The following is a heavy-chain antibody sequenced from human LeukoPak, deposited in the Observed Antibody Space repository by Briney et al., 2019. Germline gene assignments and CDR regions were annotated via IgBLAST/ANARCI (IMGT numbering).Heavy chain of an antibody. V-gene: IGHV3-66*01. J-gene: IGHJ4*02. Sequence: QPGGSLRLSCAASGFTVSSNYMSWVRQAPGKGLEWVSVIYSGGRTYYADSVKGRFTIPRDNSMNTLYLLVNGQPAEHGDVYYFARDPPSRFYDILSGYSHRGQGTLVTVSS. CDR3: ARDPPSRFYDILSGYSH. D-gene: IGHD3-9*01. CDR2: IYSGGRT. CDR1: GFTVSSNY.